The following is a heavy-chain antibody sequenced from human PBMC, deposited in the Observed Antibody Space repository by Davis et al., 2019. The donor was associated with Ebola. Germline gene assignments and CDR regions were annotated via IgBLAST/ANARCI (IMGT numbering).Heavy chain of an antibody. D-gene: IGHD3-10*01. CDR3: ARDGSPLYYFDY. CDR2: ISSSSSYI. Sequence: PGGSLRLSCAASGFTFSSYSMNWVRQAPGKGLEWVSSISSSSSYIYYADSVKGRFTISRDNAKNSLYLQMNSLRAEDTAVYYCARDGSPLYYFDYWGQGTLVTVSS. V-gene: IGHV3-21*01. CDR1: GFTFSSYS. J-gene: IGHJ4*02.